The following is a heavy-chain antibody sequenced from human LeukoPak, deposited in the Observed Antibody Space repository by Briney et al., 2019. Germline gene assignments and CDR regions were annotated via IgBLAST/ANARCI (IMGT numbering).Heavy chain of an antibody. CDR1: GGSISSYY. CDR2: IYYSGST. J-gene: IGHJ5*02. V-gene: IGHV4-59*01. CDR3: ARVGPRYFDWLSSWGNWFDP. D-gene: IGHD3-9*01. Sequence: SETLSLTCTVSGGSISSYYWSWIRQPPGKGLEWIGYIYYSGSTNYNPSLKSRVTISVDTSKNQFSLKLSSVTAADTAVYYCARVGPRYFDWLSSWGNWFDPWGQGTLVTVSS.